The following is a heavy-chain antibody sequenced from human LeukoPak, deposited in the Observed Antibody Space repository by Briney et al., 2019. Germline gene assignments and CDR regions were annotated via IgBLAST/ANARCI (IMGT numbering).Heavy chain of an antibody. D-gene: IGHD3-22*01. CDR2: IYHSGST. CDR1: GGSVSSGSFY. J-gene: IGHJ5*02. V-gene: IGHV4-61*01. Sequence: SETLSLTCTVSGGSVSSGSFYWSWIRQPPGKGLEWIGYIYHSGSTYYNPSLKSRVTISVDRSKNQFSLKLSSVTAADTAVYYCARDRKPYYYDSSGYWFDPWGRGTLVTVSS. CDR3: ARDRKPYYYDSSGYWFDP.